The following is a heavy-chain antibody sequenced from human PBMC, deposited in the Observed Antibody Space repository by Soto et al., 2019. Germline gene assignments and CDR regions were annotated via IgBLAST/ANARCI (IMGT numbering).Heavy chain of an antibody. D-gene: IGHD3-3*01. CDR1: GFTFSNAW. CDR2: ITSKTDGGTT. CDR3: TTIPYYDFDDRYFDL. J-gene: IGHJ2*01. V-gene: IGHV3-15*01. Sequence: EVQRVESGGGLVKPGGSLRLSCAASGFTFSNAWMSWVRKAPGKGLEWVGRITSKTDGGTTDYAAPVKARFTISRDDSKNTLYLQMNSLKTEDTAVYYCTTIPYYDFDDRYFDLWGRGTLVTVSS.